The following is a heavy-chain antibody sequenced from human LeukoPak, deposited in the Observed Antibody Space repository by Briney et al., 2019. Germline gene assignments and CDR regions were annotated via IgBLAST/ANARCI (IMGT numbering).Heavy chain of an antibody. D-gene: IGHD3-9*01. CDR2: INPSGGST. V-gene: IGHV1-46*01. J-gene: IGHJ6*02. CDR3: ARGLEGSDDIFPYGMDV. Sequence: ASVKVSCKASGYTFTSYYMHWVRQAPGRGLEWMGIINPSGGSTSYARKFQGRVTMTRDTSTSTVYMELSSLGSEDTAVYYCARGLEGSDDIFPYGMDVWGQGTTVTVSS. CDR1: GYTFTSYY.